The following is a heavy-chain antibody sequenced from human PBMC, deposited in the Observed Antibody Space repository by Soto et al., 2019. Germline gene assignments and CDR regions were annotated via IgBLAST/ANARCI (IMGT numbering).Heavy chain of an antibody. CDR3: ARDLPPSYDSSGYSVFDI. Sequence: QVQLQESGPGLVKPSETLSLTCSVSGGSISSYYWSWIRQSPGKGLEWIGYIYSSGSTNYNPSLKSRVTISVDTSKNQFSPKLSSVTAADTAVYYCARDLPPSYDSSGYSVFDIWGQGTMVTVSS. D-gene: IGHD3-22*01. CDR1: GGSISSYY. V-gene: IGHV4-59*01. CDR2: IYSSGST. J-gene: IGHJ3*02.